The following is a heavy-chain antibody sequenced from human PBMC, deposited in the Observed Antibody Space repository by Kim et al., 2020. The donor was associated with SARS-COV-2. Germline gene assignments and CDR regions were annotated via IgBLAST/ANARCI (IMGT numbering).Heavy chain of an antibody. J-gene: IGHJ4*02. D-gene: IGHD3-22*01. CDR3: ARAYYDSSGYYYCDY. Sequence: DSVKGRFTIARDNAKNSLYLQMNSLGAEDTAVYYCARAYYDSSGYYYCDYWGQGTLVTVSS. V-gene: IGHV3-11*06.